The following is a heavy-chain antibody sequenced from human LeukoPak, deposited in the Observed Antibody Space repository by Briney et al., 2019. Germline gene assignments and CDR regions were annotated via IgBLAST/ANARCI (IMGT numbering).Heavy chain of an antibody. V-gene: IGHV4-59*01. CDR3: ARYSDRSGYYTGYYMDV. CDR2: IYYSGST. D-gene: IGHD3-3*01. J-gene: IGHJ6*03. Sequence: PSETLSLTCTVSGGSISSYYWSWIRQPPGKGLEWIGYIYYSGSTNYNPSLKSRVTISVDTSKNQFSLKLSSVTAADTAVYYCARYSDRSGYYTGYYMDVWGKGTTVTVSS. CDR1: GGSISSYY.